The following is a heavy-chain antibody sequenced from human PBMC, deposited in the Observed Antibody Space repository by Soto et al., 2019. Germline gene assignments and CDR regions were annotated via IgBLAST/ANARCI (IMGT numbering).Heavy chain of an antibody. CDR1: GFTFTTYS. D-gene: IGHD3-16*01. V-gene: IGHV3-48*02. CDR3: ARVGGSWGY. CDR2: ISRSSSNT. J-gene: IGHJ4*02. Sequence: EVQLVESGGGLVQPGGSLRLSCAASGFTFTTYSMNWVRQAPGKGLEWVSYISRSSSNTYYAGSVKGRFTISRDNAKNSLYLQMNRLRDEDTAVYYCARVGGSWGYWGQGTLVTVSS.